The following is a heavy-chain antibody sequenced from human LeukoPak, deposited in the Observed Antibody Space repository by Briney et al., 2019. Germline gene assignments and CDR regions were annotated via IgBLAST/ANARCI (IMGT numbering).Heavy chain of an antibody. D-gene: IGHD6-13*01. J-gene: IGHJ5*02. CDR3: ARVGYSSSWYVRWFDP. V-gene: IGHV3-7*01. Sequence: PGGSLRLSCAASGFTFSSYWMGWVRQAPGTGLEWVANIKNDGSDKYYMESVKGRFTISRDNAKNSVYLQMNSLRAEDTAVYYCARVGYSSSWYVRWFDPWGQGTLVTVSS. CDR1: GFTFSSYW. CDR2: IKNDGSDK.